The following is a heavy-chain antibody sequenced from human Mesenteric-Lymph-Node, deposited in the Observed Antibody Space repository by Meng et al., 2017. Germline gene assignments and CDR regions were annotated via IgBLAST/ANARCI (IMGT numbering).Heavy chain of an antibody. Sequence: SETLSLTCTVSGGSISNYYRNWIRQLPGKGLEWIGYIYSSGSTNYNPSLKSRVTIPVDTSKNQSSLKLSSVTAADTAVYYCARAGSVHSPFNYWGQGTLVTVSS. V-gene: IGHV4-59*01. D-gene: IGHD2-15*01. J-gene: IGHJ4*02. CDR2: IYSSGST. CDR1: GGSISNYY. CDR3: ARAGSVHSPFNY.